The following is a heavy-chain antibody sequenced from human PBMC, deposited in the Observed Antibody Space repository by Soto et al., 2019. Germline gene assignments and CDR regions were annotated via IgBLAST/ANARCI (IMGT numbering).Heavy chain of an antibody. D-gene: IGHD6-19*01. V-gene: IGHV5-10-1*01. CDR1: GYSFTSYW. CDR3: ARHEKQWLGSSYYYYGMDV. J-gene: IGHJ6*02. Sequence: GESLKISCKGSGYSFTSYWISWVRQMPGKGLEWMGRIDPSDSYTNYSPSFQGHVTISADKSISTAYLQWSSLKASDTAMYYCARHEKQWLGSSYYYYGMDVWGQGTTVPVSS. CDR2: IDPSDSYT.